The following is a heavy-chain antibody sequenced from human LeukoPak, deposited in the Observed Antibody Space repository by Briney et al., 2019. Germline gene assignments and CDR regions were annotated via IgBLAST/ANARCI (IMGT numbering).Heavy chain of an antibody. V-gene: IGHV5-51*01. CDR3: AKTDLTGDAFNI. CDR2: IYPGDSDT. D-gene: IGHD4/OR15-4a*01. J-gene: IGHJ3*02. CDR1: GXSFASFW. Sequence: GESLKIYCKGSGXSFASFWSAWVRQMPGKGLEWMGIIYPGDSDTRYSPSFQGQVTISADKSISTAYLHWSSLKASDTAMYYCAKTDLTGDAFNIWGQGTMVSVSS.